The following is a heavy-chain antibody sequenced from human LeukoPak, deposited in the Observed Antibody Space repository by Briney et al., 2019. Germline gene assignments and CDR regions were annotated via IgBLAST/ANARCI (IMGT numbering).Heavy chain of an antibody. J-gene: IGHJ4*02. Sequence: GGSLRLSCAASGFTVSSNYMSWVRQASGKGLEWVGRIRTKPNNYATLYAASVKGRFTISRDDSKNTAYLQMNGLKTEDTAVYYCTRHTERGADWGQGTLVTVSS. CDR2: IRTKPNNYAT. CDR1: GFTVSSNY. D-gene: IGHD4/OR15-4a*01. V-gene: IGHV3-73*01. CDR3: TRHTERGAD.